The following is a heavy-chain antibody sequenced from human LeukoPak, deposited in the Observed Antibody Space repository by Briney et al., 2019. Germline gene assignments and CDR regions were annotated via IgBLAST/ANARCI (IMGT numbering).Heavy chain of an antibody. J-gene: IGHJ4*02. Sequence: SVKVSCKASGGTFSSYAISWVRQAPGQGLEWMGGIIPIFGTANYAQKFQGRVTITADESTSTAYMELSSLRSEDTAVYYCARGTTTVTTVVVFDYWGQGTLVTVSS. CDR2: IIPIFGTA. CDR1: GGTFSSYA. CDR3: ARGTTTVTTVVVFDY. D-gene: IGHD4-17*01. V-gene: IGHV1-69*13.